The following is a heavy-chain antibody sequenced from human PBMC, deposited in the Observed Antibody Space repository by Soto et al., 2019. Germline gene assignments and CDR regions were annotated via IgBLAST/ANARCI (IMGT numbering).Heavy chain of an antibody. CDR1: GDTFSSYA. CDR3: ARVADYYDSSGYSGEGDGMDV. D-gene: IGHD3-22*01. J-gene: IGHJ6*02. Sequence: SVKVSCKASGDTFSSYAISWVRQAPGQGLEWMGGIIPNFGTANYAQKFQGRVTVTADDSTSTAYMELSSLRSEDTAVYYCARVADYYDSSGYSGEGDGMDVWGQGTTVTVSS. V-gene: IGHV1-69*13. CDR2: IIPNFGTA.